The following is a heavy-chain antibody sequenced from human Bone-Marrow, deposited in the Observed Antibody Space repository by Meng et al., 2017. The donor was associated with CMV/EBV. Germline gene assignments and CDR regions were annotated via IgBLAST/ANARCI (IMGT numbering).Heavy chain of an antibody. CDR2: ISTRGDII. Sequence: GESLKISCAASGFTFSTYEMNWVRQAPGKGLEWISYISTRGDIIYYADSVKGRFTVSRDNAKDSLYLQMNRLRVEDTAVYYCTRRFFYYDFWSGYYANYFDPWGQGTLVTVSS. D-gene: IGHD3-3*01. V-gene: IGHV3-48*03. CDR3: TRRFFYYDFWSGYYANYFDP. CDR1: GFTFSTYE. J-gene: IGHJ5*02.